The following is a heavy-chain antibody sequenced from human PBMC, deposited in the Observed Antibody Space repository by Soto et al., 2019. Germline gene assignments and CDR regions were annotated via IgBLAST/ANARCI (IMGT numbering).Heavy chain of an antibody. D-gene: IGHD2-15*01. CDR1: GFTFSSYG. Sequence: QVQLVESGGGVVQPGRSLRLSCAASGFTFSSYGMHWVRQAPGKGLEWVAVISYDGSNKYYADSVKGRFTISRDNSKSTLYLQMNSLRAEDTAVYYCAKGTNCSGGSCYSYYYYGMDVWGQGTTVTVSS. J-gene: IGHJ6*02. CDR2: ISYDGSNK. CDR3: AKGTNCSGGSCYSYYYYGMDV. V-gene: IGHV3-30*18.